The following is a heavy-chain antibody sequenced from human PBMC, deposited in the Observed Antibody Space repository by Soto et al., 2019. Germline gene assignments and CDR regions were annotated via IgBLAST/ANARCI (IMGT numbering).Heavy chain of an antibody. CDR1: GGSFSTDY. D-gene: IGHD6-6*01. J-gene: IGHJ4*02. Sequence: SETLSLTCAFYGGSFSTDYWSWIRQPPGKGLEWIGEINPSGGTNYNPSLKSRVTISVATSKNQFSLKLSSVTAADTAVYYCARVLAARASRDFDYWGQGTLVTVSS. V-gene: IGHV4-34*01. CDR3: ARVLAARASRDFDY. CDR2: INPSGGT.